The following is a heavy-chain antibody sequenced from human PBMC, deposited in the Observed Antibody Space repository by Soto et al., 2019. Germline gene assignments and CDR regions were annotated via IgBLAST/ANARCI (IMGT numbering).Heavy chain of an antibody. V-gene: IGHV3-7*01. J-gene: IGHJ5*02. CDR1: GFTFSSYW. Sequence: EVQLVESGGGLVQPGGSLRLSCAASGFTFSSYWMSWVRQAPGKGLEWVANIKQDGSEKYYVDSVKGRFTISRDNAKNSLSLQMNSLRAEDTAVYYCARVMRHYDFWSGYLNWFDPWGQGTLVTVSS. CDR3: ARVMRHYDFWSGYLNWFDP. CDR2: IKQDGSEK. D-gene: IGHD3-3*01.